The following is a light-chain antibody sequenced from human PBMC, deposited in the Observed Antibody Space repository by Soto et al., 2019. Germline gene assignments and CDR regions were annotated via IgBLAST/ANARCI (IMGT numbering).Light chain of an antibody. CDR3: QQYYKWPPFT. J-gene: IGKJ3*01. V-gene: IGKV3-15*01. CDR2: NAA. CDR1: QRIDTS. Sequence: EIVMTQSPATLSVSPGERATLSCRASQRIDTSLAWYQQRTGQAPRLLLYNAATRATGIPARFSGRGFGTEFTLTISSLQSEAFALYDCQQYYKWPPFTFGPGTKVDI.